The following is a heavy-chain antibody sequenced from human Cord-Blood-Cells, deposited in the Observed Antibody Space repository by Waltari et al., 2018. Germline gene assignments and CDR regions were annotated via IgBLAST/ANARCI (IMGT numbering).Heavy chain of an antibody. D-gene: IGHD6-6*01. J-gene: IGHJ4*02. CDR3: ARGGSSSSLFDY. V-gene: IGHV6-1*01. CDR2: TYYRSKWYN. Sequence: WIRQSPSRGLEWLGRTYYRSKWYNDYAVSVKSRITINPDTSKNQFSLQLNSVTPEDTAVYYCARGGSSSSLFDYWGQGTLVTVSS.